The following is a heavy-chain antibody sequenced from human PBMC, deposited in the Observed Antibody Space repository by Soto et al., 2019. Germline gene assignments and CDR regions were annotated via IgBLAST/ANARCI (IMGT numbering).Heavy chain of an antibody. CDR2: IWYDGSNK. J-gene: IGHJ6*02. CDR3: ARGLGYCSSTSCQTPGTAANLYGMDV. CDR1: GFTFSSYG. Sequence: GGSLRLSCAASGFTFSSYGMHWVRQAPGKGLEWVAVIWYDGSNKYYADSVKGRFTISRDNSKNTLYLQMNSLRAEDTAVYYCARGLGYCSSTSCQTPGTAANLYGMDVWGQGTTVTVS. V-gene: IGHV3-33*01. D-gene: IGHD2-2*01.